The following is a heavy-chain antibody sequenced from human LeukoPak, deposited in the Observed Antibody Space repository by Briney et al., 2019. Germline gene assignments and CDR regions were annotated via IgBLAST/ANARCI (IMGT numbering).Heavy chain of an antibody. CDR1: GGSISSYY. D-gene: IGHD3-10*02. J-gene: IGHJ3*02. V-gene: IGHV4-59*01. CDR2: IYYSGST. Sequence: SETLSFTCTVSGGSISSYYWSWIRQPPGKGLEWIGYIYYSGSTNYNPSLKSRVTISVDTSKNQFSLKLSSVTAADTAVYYCARENVFRLGAFDIWGQGTMVTVSS. CDR3: ARENVFRLGAFDI.